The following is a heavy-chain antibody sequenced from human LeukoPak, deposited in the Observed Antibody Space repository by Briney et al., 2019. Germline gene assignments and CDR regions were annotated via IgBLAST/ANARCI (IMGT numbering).Heavy chain of an antibody. CDR1: GYTFTSYY. CDR3: ARISTGVYSSSWDDY. D-gene: IGHD6-13*01. CDR2: INPNSGGT. Sequence: ASVKVSCKASGYTFTSYYMHWVRQAPGQGLEWMGWINPNSGGTNYAQKFQGRVTMTRDTSISTAYMELSRLRSDDTAVYYCARISTGVYSSSWDDYWGQGTLVTVSS. J-gene: IGHJ4*02. V-gene: IGHV1-2*02.